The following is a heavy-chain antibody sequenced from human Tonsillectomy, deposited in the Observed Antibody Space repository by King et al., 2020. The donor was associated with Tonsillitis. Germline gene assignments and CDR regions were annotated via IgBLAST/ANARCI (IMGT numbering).Heavy chain of an antibody. V-gene: IGHV3-23*04. CDR1: GFTFSIYA. J-gene: IGHJ3*02. CDR3: AKDRDSSGYLDAFDI. D-gene: IGHD3-22*01. CDR2: ISGSAGST. Sequence: DVQLVYSGGDLVQPGGSLRLSCAAAGFTFSIYAMRLVRQAPWKVLEWVSAISGSAGSTHYADSVKGRFTISRANSRNTLSLQMNSLRAEDTAVYYCAKDRDSSGYLDAFDIWGQGTMVTVSS.